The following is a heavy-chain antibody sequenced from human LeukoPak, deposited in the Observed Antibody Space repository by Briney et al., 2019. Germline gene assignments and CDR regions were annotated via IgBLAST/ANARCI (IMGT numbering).Heavy chain of an antibody. CDR2: IYYSGST. Sequence: PSETLSLTCTASGVSISSSSYYWGWIRQPPGKGLEWIGSIYYSGSTYYNPSLKSRVTISVDKTKTQFSLKLRSVTAADTAVYYCARRGGKTKIKWCGEFHFDYWGQGTLVTVSS. J-gene: IGHJ4*02. CDR3: ARRGGKTKIKWCGEFHFDY. D-gene: IGHD3-10*01. V-gene: IGHV4-39*01. CDR1: GVSISSSSYY.